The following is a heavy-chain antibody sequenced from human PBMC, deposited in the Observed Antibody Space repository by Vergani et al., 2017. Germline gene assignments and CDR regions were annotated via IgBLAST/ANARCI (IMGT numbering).Heavy chain of an antibody. J-gene: IGHJ3*02. D-gene: IGHD6-13*01. CDR3: ARESIAAGDAFDI. Sequence: EVQLVESGGGLVQPGGSLRLSCAASGFTVSSNYMSWVRQAPGKGLEWVSVIYSGGSTYDAESVKGRFTISRDNSKNTLYLQMNSLRAEDTAVYYCARESIAAGDAFDIWGQGTMVTVS. CDR2: IYSGGST. V-gene: IGHV3-66*02. CDR1: GFTVSSNY.